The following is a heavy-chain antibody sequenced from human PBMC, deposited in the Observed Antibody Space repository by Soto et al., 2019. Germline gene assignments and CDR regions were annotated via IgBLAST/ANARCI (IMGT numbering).Heavy chain of an antibody. CDR3: AKDLSRTYYYYYYGMDV. CDR2: ISSDGRNI. Sequence: YLRLSCAASRCTFSRYGMQWVRQAPGKGQEWVAVISSDGRNIYNADSVKSRFTISRNNSKNTLYLQRNSLRAEDTAVYYCAKDLSRTYYYYYYGMDVWGQGTTVTVAS. J-gene: IGHJ6*02. V-gene: IGHV3-30*18. CDR1: RCTFSRYG.